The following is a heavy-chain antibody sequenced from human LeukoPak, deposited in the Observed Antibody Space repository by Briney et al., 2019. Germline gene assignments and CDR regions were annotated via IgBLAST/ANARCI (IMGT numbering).Heavy chain of an antibody. J-gene: IGHJ4*02. CDR3: ARDGRFPPEVLPRYFDY. D-gene: IGHD1-26*01. V-gene: IGHV4-61*02. Sequence: SETLSLTCTVSGGSISSGSYYWSWIRQPAGKGLEWIGRIYTSGSTNYNPSLKSRVTISVETSKNQFSLKLKSVTAADTAVYYCARDGRFPPEVLPRYFDYWGQGTLVTVSS. CDR2: IYTSGST. CDR1: GGSISSGSYY.